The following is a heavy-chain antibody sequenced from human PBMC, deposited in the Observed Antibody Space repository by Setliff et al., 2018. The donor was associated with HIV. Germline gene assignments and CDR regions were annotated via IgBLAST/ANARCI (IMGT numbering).Heavy chain of an antibody. CDR1: GDTFSKHA. CDR3: AKNKLGGAFDM. J-gene: IGHJ3*02. CDR2: FIPTYDTT. D-gene: IGHD1-26*01. V-gene: IGHV1-69*13. Sequence: SVKVSCKASGDTFSKHAVSWVRQAPGQGLEWMGSFIPTYDTTSYAREFQGRLTITADESTSTVYMDLSRLTSDDTAIFFCAKNKLGGAFDMWGQGTMVAVSS.